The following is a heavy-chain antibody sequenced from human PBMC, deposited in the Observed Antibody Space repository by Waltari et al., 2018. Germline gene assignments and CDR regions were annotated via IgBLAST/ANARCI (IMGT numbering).Heavy chain of an antibody. D-gene: IGHD6-19*01. V-gene: IGHV1-3*01. Sequence: QVQLVQTGAEVTKPGASVKVSCKASGYTFTSYAMHWVRQAPGQRLEWMGWINAGNSTTKYPQKFQGIVRITRYTSASTAYMALSSLRSEDTAVYYCARSQTLQGNSGWVYWGQGTLVTVSS. CDR1: GYTFTSYA. CDR3: ARSQTLQGNSGWVY. J-gene: IGHJ4*02. CDR2: INAGNSTT.